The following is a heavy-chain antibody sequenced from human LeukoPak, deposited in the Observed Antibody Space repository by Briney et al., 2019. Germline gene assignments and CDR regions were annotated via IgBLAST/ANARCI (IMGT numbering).Heavy chain of an antibody. D-gene: IGHD1-1*01. J-gene: IGHJ4*02. Sequence: SETLSLTCTVSGGSISSYYWNWIRQPPGKGLEWIGYIYYSGSTNYNPSLKSRVTISVDTSKNQFSLKLSSVTAADTAVYYCARAPTSRTLDYWGQGTLVTVSS. CDR3: ARAPTSRTLDY. CDR1: GGSISSYY. CDR2: IYYSGST. V-gene: IGHV4-59*01.